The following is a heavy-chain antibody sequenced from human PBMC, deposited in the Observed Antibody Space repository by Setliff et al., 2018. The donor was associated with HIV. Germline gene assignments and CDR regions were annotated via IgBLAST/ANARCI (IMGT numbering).Heavy chain of an antibody. V-gene: IGHV4-39*07. J-gene: IGHJ4*02. Sequence: PSETLSLTSTVSGGSISSNNYYWGWIRQPPGKGLEWIGSIFYSETVYYGGRTYYSPSLKSRVTISVDTSKSQFSLKLSSVTAADTAVYYCARGVPLLPPHYWGQGTLVTVSS. CDR1: GGSISSNNYY. CDR2: IFYSETVYYGGRT. D-gene: IGHD2-21*02. CDR3: ARGVPLLPPHY.